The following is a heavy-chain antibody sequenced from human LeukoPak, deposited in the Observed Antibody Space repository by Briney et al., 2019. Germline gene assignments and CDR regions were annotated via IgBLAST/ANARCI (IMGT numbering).Heavy chain of an antibody. CDR1: GGSISSGSYY. Sequence: SETLSLTCTVSGGSISSGSYYWSWIRQPAGKGLEWIGRIYTSGSTNYNPSLKSRVTISVDTSKNQFSLKLSSVTAADAAVYYWARGVVVPAADYYYYGMDVWGQGTTVTVSS. CDR2: IYTSGST. V-gene: IGHV4-61*02. D-gene: IGHD2-2*01. CDR3: ARGVVVPAADYYYYGMDV. J-gene: IGHJ6*02.